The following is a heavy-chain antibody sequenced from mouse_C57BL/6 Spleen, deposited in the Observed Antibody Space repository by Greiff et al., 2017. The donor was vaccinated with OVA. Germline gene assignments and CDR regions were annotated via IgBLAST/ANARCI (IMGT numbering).Heavy chain of an antibody. Sequence: EVMLVESGGGLVKPGGSLKLSCAASGFTFSDYGMHWVRQAPGKGLEWVAYISSGSSTIYYADTVKGRFTISRDNAKNTLFLQMTSLRSEDTAMYYCARDYYDGYFHFDYWGQGTTLTVSS. CDR3: ARDYYDGYFHFDY. J-gene: IGHJ2*01. D-gene: IGHD2-3*01. V-gene: IGHV5-17*01. CDR2: ISSGSSTI. CDR1: GFTFSDYG.